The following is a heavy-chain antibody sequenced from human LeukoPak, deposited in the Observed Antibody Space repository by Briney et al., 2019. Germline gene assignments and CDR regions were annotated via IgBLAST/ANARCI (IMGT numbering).Heavy chain of an antibody. D-gene: IGHD1-26*01. V-gene: IGHV4-4*07. CDR1: GGSISSYY. Sequence: PSETLSLTCTVSGGSISSYYWSWIRQPAGKGLEWIGRIYTSGSTNYNPSLKSRVTMSVDTSKNQFSLKLSSVTAADTAVYYCARRTSGPIVGATPGLDYWGQGTLVTVSS. J-gene: IGHJ4*02. CDR2: IYTSGST. CDR3: ARRTSGPIVGATPGLDY.